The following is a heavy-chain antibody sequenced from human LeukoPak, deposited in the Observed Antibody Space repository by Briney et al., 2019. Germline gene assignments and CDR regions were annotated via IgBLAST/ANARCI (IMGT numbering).Heavy chain of an antibody. V-gene: IGHV3-21*01. J-gene: IGHJ6*03. D-gene: IGHD2-15*01. Sequence: PGGSLRLSCAASGFTFSSYAMHWVRQAPGKGLEWVSSISSSSSYIYYADSVKGRFTISRDNAKKSLYLQMSSLRAEDTAVYYCARDHELYCSGGSCSRMDVWGKGTTVTISS. CDR2: ISSSSSYI. CDR3: ARDHELYCSGGSCSRMDV. CDR1: GFTFSSYA.